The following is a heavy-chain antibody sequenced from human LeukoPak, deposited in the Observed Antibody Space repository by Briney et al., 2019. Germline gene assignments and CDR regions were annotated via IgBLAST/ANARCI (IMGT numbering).Heavy chain of an antibody. V-gene: IGHV4-59*08. Sequence: SETLSLTCNVSGASITSYYWNWIRQPPGKGLEWIGYIYYTGSTNSNPSLRSRVSISLDTYKNQFSLQMSSVTDTDTARYYCAGSYFYDGNRYFDYWGQGALVTVSS. D-gene: IGHD3-22*01. CDR1: GASITSYY. CDR2: IYYTGST. CDR3: AGSYFYDGNRYFDY. J-gene: IGHJ4*02.